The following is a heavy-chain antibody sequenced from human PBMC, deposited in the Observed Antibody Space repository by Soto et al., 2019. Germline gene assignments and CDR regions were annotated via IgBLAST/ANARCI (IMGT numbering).Heavy chain of an antibody. Sequence: QVQLVQSGAEVKKPGSSVKVSCKASGGTFSSYTISWVRQAPGQGLEWMGRIIPILGIANYAQKFQGRVSITAAKSTSIAYRALSSLRSEDTAVYYCATRRGDGYTDYWGQGTLVTVSS. V-gene: IGHV1-69*02. CDR3: ATRRGDGYTDY. CDR1: GGTFSSYT. J-gene: IGHJ4*02. CDR2: IIPILGIA. D-gene: IGHD3-10*01.